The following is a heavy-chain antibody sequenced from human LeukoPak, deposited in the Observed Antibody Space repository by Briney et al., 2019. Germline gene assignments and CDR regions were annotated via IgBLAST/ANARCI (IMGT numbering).Heavy chain of an antibody. Sequence: PSETLSLTCTVSGGSISSHYWSWIRQPPGKGLEWIGYIYYSGSTNYNPSLKSRVTISVDTSKNQFSLKLSSVTAADTAVYFCARLVPAAILPPVGWFDPWGQGTLVTVSS. CDR3: ARLVPAAILPPVGWFDP. CDR2: IYYSGST. CDR1: GGSISSHY. V-gene: IGHV4-59*11. D-gene: IGHD2-2*02. J-gene: IGHJ5*02.